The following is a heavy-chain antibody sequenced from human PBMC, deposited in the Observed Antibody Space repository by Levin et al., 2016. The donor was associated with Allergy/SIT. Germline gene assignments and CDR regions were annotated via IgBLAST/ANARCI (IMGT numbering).Heavy chain of an antibody. Sequence: GKGLEWIGRIYPNGNTNYNPSLKSRITISIDTSKNQFSLELSSVTVADTAVYYCARAPLWAFFDSWGQGTLVTVSS. D-gene: IGHD1-26*01. J-gene: IGHJ4*02. CDR2: IYPNGNT. V-gene: IGHV4-61*02. CDR3: ARAPLWAFFDS.